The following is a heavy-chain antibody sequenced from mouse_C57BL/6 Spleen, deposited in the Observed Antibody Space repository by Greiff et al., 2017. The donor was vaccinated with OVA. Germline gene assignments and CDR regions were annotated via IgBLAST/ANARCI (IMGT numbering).Heavy chain of an antibody. D-gene: IGHD1-2*01. J-gene: IGHJ2*01. Sequence: QVQLQQPGAELVKPGASVKLSCKASGYTFTSYWMQWVKQRPGQGLEWIGEIDPSDSYTNYNQKFKGKATLTVDTSSSTAYMQLSSLTSEDSAVYYCARGITTANYFDYWGQGTTLTVSS. V-gene: IGHV1-50*01. CDR3: ARGITTANYFDY. CDR1: GYTFTSYW. CDR2: IDPSDSYT.